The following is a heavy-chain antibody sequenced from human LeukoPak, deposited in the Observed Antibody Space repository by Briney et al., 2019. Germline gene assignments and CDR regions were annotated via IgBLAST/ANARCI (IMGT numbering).Heavy chain of an antibody. J-gene: IGHJ4*02. D-gene: IGHD2-21*01. CDR1: GFTVSSNY. CDR3: AMVKEALSPVDY. V-gene: IGHV3-53*01. CDR2: IYSGGST. Sequence: GGSLRLSCAASGFTVSSNYMSWVRQAPGKGLEWVSVIYSGGSTYYADSVKGRFTISRDNSKNTLYLQMNSLRAEDTAVYYCAMVKEALSPVDYWGQGTLVTVSS.